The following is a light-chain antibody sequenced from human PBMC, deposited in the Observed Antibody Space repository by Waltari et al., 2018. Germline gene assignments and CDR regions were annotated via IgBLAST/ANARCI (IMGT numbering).Light chain of an antibody. CDR2: GQD. CDR3: LSRDTSSTRL. Sequence: SSELTQDPAVSVALGQTVRITCQGDSLRRYYASWYQQRPGQAPILVLYGQDNRPSGIPDRVYGSTSGNTASLTITGAQAEDEADYYCLSRDTSSTRLFGGGTRLTV. V-gene: IGLV3-19*01. CDR1: SLRRYY. J-gene: IGLJ2*01.